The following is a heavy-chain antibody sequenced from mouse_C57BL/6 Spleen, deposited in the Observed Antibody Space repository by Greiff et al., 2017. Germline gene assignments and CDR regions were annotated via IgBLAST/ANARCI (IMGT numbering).Heavy chain of an antibody. CDR1: GYTFTSYG. CDR3: AKGTDYAMDY. V-gene: IGHV1-81*01. Sequence: VQLQQSGAELARPGASVKLSCKASGYTFTSYGISWVKQRTGQGLEWIGEIYPRSGNTYYNVKFKGKATLTADKATSTAYMERRSLTSEDPAVYFCAKGTDYAMDYWGQGTSVTVSS. D-gene: IGHD3-3*01. J-gene: IGHJ4*01. CDR2: IYPRSGNT.